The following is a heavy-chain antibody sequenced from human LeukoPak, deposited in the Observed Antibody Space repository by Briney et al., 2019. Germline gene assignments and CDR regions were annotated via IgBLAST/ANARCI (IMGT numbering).Heavy chain of an antibody. V-gene: IGHV4-39*01. Sequence: PSETLSLTCTVSGGSISSSSYYWGWIRQPPGKGLEWIGSIYYSGSTYYNPSLKSRVTISVDTSKNQFSLKLSSVTAADTAVYYCATQITFGGVIVIGAFDIWGQGTMVTVSS. CDR1: GGSISSSSYY. J-gene: IGHJ3*02. CDR2: IYYSGST. D-gene: IGHD3-16*02. CDR3: ATQITFGGVIVIGAFDI.